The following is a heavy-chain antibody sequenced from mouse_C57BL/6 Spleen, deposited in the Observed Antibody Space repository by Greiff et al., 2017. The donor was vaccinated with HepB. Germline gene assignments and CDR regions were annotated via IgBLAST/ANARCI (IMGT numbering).Heavy chain of an antibody. J-gene: IGHJ3*01. CDR1: GYTFTNYW. D-gene: IGHD2-4*01. V-gene: IGHV1-63*01. CDR2: IYPGGGYT. CDR3: ARSDYDRHRFAY. Sequence: QVQLQQQSGAELVRPGTSVKMSCKASGYTFTNYWIGWAKQRPGHGLEWIGDIYPGGGYTNYNEKFKGKATLTADKSSSTAYMQFSSLTSEDSAIYYCARSDYDRHRFAYWGQGTLVTVSA.